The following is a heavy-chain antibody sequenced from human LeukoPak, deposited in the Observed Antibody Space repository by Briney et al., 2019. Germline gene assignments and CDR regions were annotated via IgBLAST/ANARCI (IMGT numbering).Heavy chain of an antibody. CDR2: IYYSGST. J-gene: IGHJ2*01. V-gene: IGHV4-59*01. Sequence: SETLSLTCTVSGDSISSYYWSWIRQPPGKGLEWIGYIYYSGSTNYNPSLKSRVTISVDTSKNQFSLKLSSVTAADTAVYYCARSYDSSGYPWYFDLWGRGTLVTVSS. D-gene: IGHD3-22*01. CDR1: GDSISSYY. CDR3: ARSYDSSGYPWYFDL.